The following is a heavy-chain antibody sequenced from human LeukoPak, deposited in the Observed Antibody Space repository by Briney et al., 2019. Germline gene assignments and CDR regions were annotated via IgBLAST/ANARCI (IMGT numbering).Heavy chain of an antibody. Sequence: ASVKVSCKASGGTFSSYAISWVRQAPGQGLEWMGGIIPIFGTANYAQKFQGRVTITTDESTSTAYMELSSLRSEDTAVYYCARVRGGTSSDAFDIWGQGTMVTVSS. CDR3: ARVRGGTSSDAFDI. CDR1: GGTFSSYA. CDR2: IIPIFGTA. J-gene: IGHJ3*02. V-gene: IGHV1-69*05. D-gene: IGHD2-2*01.